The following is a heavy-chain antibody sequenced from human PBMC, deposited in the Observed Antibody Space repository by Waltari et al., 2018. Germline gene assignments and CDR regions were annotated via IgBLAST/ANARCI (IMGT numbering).Heavy chain of an antibody. CDR3: ARHRGGGGDCYFDY. CDR2: IYYSGST. D-gene: IGHD2-21*01. Sequence: QLQLQESGPGLVKPSETLSLTCTVSGGSISSSSYYWGWIRQPPGKGLEWIGSIYYSGSTYYNPSLKSRVTISVDTSKNQFSLKLSSVTAADTAVYYCARHRGGGGDCYFDYWGQGTLVTVSS. J-gene: IGHJ4*02. CDR1: GGSISSSSYY. V-gene: IGHV4-39*01.